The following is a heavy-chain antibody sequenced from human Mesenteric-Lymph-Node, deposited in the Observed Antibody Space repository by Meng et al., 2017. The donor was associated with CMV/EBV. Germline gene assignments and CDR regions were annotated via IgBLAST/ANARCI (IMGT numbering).Heavy chain of an antibody. CDR1: GNIFSGFY. V-gene: IGHV1-2*02. CDR2: INPNNGGT. D-gene: IGHD2/OR15-2a*01. Sequence: VSCKASGNIFSGFYIHWVRQAPGQGLEWMGWINPNNGGTSYALNFLGRVSMTRDTSISTGYMELSSLTSDDTAVYYCGRGNKSFDPWGQGTLVTVSS. J-gene: IGHJ5*02. CDR3: GRGNKSFDP.